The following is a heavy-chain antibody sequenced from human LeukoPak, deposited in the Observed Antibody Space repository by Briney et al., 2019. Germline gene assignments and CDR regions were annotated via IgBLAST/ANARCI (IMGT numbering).Heavy chain of an antibody. J-gene: IGHJ4*02. Sequence: GSSVKVSRKASGDSFSSYGVNWVRQAPGQGLEWMGGIIPIFGTANYAQKFQGRVTITADESTSTAYMELSSLRSEDTAVYYCARGSRNYGDYSGRIDYWGQGTLVTVSS. D-gene: IGHD4-17*01. CDR1: GDSFSSYG. CDR3: ARGSRNYGDYSGRIDY. V-gene: IGHV1-69*01. CDR2: IIPIFGTA.